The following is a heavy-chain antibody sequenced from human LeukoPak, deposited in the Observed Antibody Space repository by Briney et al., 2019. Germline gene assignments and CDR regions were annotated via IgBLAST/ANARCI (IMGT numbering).Heavy chain of an antibody. D-gene: IGHD4-23*01. CDR2: IKQDRSEK. CDR3: ARDFYGGNSRIFGAFDI. CDR1: GFSFSSSW. V-gene: IGHV3-7*03. J-gene: IGHJ3*02. Sequence: GGSLRLSCAASGFSFSSSWMSWVRQTPEKGLEWVANIKQDRSEKYYVDSVKGRFTISRDNSKNTLFLQMNSLRAEDMAVYYCARDFYGGNSRIFGAFDIWGQGTVVTVSS.